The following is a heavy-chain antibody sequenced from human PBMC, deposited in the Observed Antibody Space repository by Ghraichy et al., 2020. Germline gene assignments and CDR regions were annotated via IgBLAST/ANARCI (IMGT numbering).Heavy chain of an antibody. CDR1: GGSFSGYY. V-gene: IGHV4-34*01. J-gene: IGHJ6*02. CDR3: ARQPVLRYFDWLRRPNLYGMDV. Sequence: SETLSLTCAVYGGSFSGYYWSWIRQPPGKGLEWIGEINHSGSTNYNPSLKSRVTISVDTSKNQFSLKLSSVTAADTAVYYCARQPVLRYFDWLRRPNLYGMDVWGQGTTVTVSS. CDR2: INHSGST. D-gene: IGHD3-9*01.